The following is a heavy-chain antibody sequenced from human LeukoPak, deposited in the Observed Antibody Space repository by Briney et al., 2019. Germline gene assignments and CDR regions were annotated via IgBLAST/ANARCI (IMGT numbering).Heavy chain of an antibody. CDR1: GGTFSSYA. CDR2: IIPIFGTA. V-gene: IGHV1-69*05. J-gene: IGHJ4*02. D-gene: IGHD5-24*01. Sequence: ASVKVSCKASGGTFSSYAISWVRQAPGQGLEWMGRIIPIFGTANYAQKFQGRVTITTDESTSTAYMELSSLRSEDTAVYYCARDDGYNINSGLNWGQGTLVTVSS. CDR3: ARDDGYNINSGLN.